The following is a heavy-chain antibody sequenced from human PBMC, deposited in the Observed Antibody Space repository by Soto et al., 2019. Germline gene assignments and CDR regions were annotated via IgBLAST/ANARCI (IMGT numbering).Heavy chain of an antibody. CDR2: IWYDGSNK. CDR3: ARAFPDSSGYYPRYFDY. D-gene: IGHD3-22*01. CDR1: GFTFSSYG. Sequence: GGSLRLSCAASGFTFSSYGMHWVRQAPGKGLEWVAVIWYDGSNKYYADSVKGRFTISRDNSKNTLYLQMNSLRAEDTAVYYCARAFPDSSGYYPRYFDYWGQGTLVTVSS. V-gene: IGHV3-33*01. J-gene: IGHJ4*02.